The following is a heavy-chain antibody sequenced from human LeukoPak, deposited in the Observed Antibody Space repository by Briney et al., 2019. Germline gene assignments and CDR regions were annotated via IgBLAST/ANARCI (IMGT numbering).Heavy chain of an antibody. CDR1: GFIFSNCA. D-gene: IGHD2-2*01. CDR3: AKDEVVPGYYYTDV. J-gene: IGHJ6*03. CDR2: IRYDGGNT. Sequence: GGSLRLSCAATGFIFSNCAMPWVRQAPGMGLEWVAFIRYDGGNTYYADSVKGRFTISRDNSKNTMYLQMNSLNAEDTAVYYCAKDEVVPGYYYTDVWGRGTTVTISS. V-gene: IGHV3-30*02.